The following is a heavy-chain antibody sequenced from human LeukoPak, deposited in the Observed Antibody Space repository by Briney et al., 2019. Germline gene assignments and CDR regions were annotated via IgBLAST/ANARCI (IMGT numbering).Heavy chain of an antibody. CDR2: IYTSGST. CDR3: ARDSTVTTDHYYYYYMDV. CDR1: GGSISSSSYY. J-gene: IGHJ6*03. Sequence: PSETLSLTCTVSGGSISSSSYYWSWIRQPAGKGLEWIGRIYTSGSTNYNPSLKSRVTMSVDTSKNQFSLKLSSVTAADTAVYYCARDSTVTTDHYYYYYMDVWGKGTTVTVSS. V-gene: IGHV4-61*02. D-gene: IGHD4-11*01.